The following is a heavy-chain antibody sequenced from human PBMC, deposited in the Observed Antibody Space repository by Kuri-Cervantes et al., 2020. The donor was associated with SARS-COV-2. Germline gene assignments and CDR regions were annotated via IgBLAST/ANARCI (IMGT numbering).Heavy chain of an antibody. V-gene: IGHV3-9*01. CDR2: ISWNSGSI. D-gene: IGHD2-2*01. CDR1: GFTFDDYA. CDR3: ARGVFRAVPAAGGPRRIYYYYMDV. Sequence: GGSLRLSCAASGFTFDDYAMHWVRQAPGKGLEWVSGISWNSGSIGYADSVKGRFTISRDNAKNSLYLQMNSLRAEDTALYYCARGVFRAVPAAGGPRRIYYYYMDVWGKGTTVTVSS. J-gene: IGHJ6*03.